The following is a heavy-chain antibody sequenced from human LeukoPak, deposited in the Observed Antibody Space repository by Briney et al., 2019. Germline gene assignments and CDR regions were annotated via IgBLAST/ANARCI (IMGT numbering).Heavy chain of an antibody. Sequence: SETLSLTCTVSGGSISSYYWSWIRQPPGKGLEWIGYIYYSGSTNYNPSLKSRVTISIDTSKNQFSLKLTSVTAADTAVYYCARQTGSGLFILPGGQGTLVTVSS. D-gene: IGHD3/OR15-3a*01. CDR2: IYYSGST. J-gene: IGHJ4*02. CDR3: ARQTGSGLFILP. CDR1: GGSISSYY. V-gene: IGHV4-59*08.